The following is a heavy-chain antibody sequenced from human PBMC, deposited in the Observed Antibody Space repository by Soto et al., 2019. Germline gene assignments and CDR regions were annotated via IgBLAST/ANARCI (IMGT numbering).Heavy chain of an antibody. CDR3: ARELRWVDYCDSYDNWFDP. D-gene: IGHD4-17*01. V-gene: IGHV4-31*03. CDR2: IYYSGST. CDR1: GGSISSGGYY. J-gene: IGHJ5*02. Sequence: QVQLQESGPGLVKPSQTLSLTCTVSGGSISSGGYYWSWIRQHPGKGLEWIGYIYYSGSTYYNPSLKSRVTITVDTSKNQFFLKRSSVTAADTAVYYCARELRWVDYCDSYDNWFDPWGQKTLVTVST.